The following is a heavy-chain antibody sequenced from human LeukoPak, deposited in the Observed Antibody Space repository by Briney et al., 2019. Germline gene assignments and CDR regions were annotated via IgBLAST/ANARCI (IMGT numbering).Heavy chain of an antibody. CDR3: ACLCVTMIVVVTDYMDV. V-gene: IGHV3-23*01. CDR1: GFTFSSYA. J-gene: IGHJ6*03. D-gene: IGHD3-22*01. Sequence: GGSLRLSCAASGFTFSSYAMSWVRQAPGKGLEWVSAISGSGGSTYYADSVKGRFTISRDNSKNTLCLQMNSLRAEDTAVYYCACLCVTMIVVVTDYMDVWGKGTTVTVSS. CDR2: ISGSGGST.